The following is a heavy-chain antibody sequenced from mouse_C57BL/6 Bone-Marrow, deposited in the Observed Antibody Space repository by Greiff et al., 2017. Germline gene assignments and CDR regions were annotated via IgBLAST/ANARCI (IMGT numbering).Heavy chain of an antibody. CDR2: INPYNGGT. CDR3: ARWGYSNWYDY. D-gene: IGHD2-5*01. V-gene: IGHV1-19*01. CDR1: GYTFTDYY. Sequence: VQLKESGPVLVKPGASVKMSCKASGYTFTDYYMNWVKQSHGKSLEWIGVINPYNGGTSYNQKFKGKATLTVDKSSSTAYMELNSLTSEDSAVYYCARWGYSNWYDYWGQGTTLTVSS. J-gene: IGHJ2*01.